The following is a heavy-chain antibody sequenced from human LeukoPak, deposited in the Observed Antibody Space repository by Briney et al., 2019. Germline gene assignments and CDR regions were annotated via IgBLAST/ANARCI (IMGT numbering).Heavy chain of an antibody. V-gene: IGHV4-59*01. CDR2: VYYVGST. Sequence: PSETLSLTCAVSGGSISNDYWSWIRQPPGKGLEWIGYVYYVGSTKYNPSLKSRVTISADTSKNQFSLKLSSVTAADTAVCYCAKITVVAGSRYFDQWGQGTLVIVSS. J-gene: IGHJ4*02. CDR1: GGSISNDY. CDR3: AKITVVAGSRYFDQ. D-gene: IGHD6-19*01.